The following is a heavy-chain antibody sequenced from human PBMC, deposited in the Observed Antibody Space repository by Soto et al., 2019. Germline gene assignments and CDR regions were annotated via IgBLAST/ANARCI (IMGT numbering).Heavy chain of an antibody. CDR1: GGSISSSSYY. CDR3: ARSRTGGYSYGPPNY. D-gene: IGHD5-18*01. CDR2: IYYSGST. Sequence: SETLSLTCTVSGGSISSSSYYWGWIRQPPGKGLEWIGSIYYSGSTYYNPSLKSRVTISVDTSKNQFSLKLSSVTAADTAVYYCARSRTGGYSYGPPNYWGQGTLVTVSS. J-gene: IGHJ4*02. V-gene: IGHV4-39*01.